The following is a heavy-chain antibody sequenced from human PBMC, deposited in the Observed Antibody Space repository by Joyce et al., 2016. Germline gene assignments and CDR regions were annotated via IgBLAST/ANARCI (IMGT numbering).Heavy chain of an antibody. Sequence: QVHLQESGPGLVKPSETLSLTCTVSGDSGTSLFWNWIRQPPGKGLEWVAHISSTGGTKYNPALKSRATISLDAPRNQFSLKLTSVTAADTAIYYCARDGGYYFDYWGQGTLVAVSS. CDR2: ISSTGGT. J-gene: IGHJ4*02. CDR3: ARDGGYYFDY. D-gene: IGHD3-16*01. V-gene: IGHV4-59*02. CDR1: GDSGTSLF.